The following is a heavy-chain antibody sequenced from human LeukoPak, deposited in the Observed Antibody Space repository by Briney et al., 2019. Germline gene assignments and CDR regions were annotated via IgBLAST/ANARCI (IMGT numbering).Heavy chain of an antibody. D-gene: IGHD6-25*01. CDR1: GFTFDDYA. Sequence: GRSLRLSCAGSGFTFDDYAMLWLRQAPGKGLERVSGISWNSGSIGYADSVKGRFTICRDNAKNSLYLQMNSLRAEDTALYYCARGSEGQRTDDFVYWGQGTLVTVSS. V-gene: IGHV3-9*01. J-gene: IGHJ4*02. CDR2: ISWNSGSI. CDR3: ARGSEGQRTDDFVY.